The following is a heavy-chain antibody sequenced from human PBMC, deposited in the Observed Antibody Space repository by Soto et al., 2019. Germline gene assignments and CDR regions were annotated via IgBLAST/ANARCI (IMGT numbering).Heavy chain of an antibody. Sequence: GGSLRLSCAASGFTFSSYAMSWVRQAPGKGLEWVSAISGSGGSTYYADSVKGRFTISRDNSKNTLYLQMNSLRAKDTAVYYCAKGYSSSSLAFDIWGQGTMVTVSS. D-gene: IGHD6-6*01. J-gene: IGHJ3*02. CDR1: GFTFSSYA. CDR2: ISGSGGST. CDR3: AKGYSSSSLAFDI. V-gene: IGHV3-23*01.